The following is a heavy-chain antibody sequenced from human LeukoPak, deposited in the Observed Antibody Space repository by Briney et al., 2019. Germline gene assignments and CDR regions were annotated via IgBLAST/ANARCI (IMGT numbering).Heavy chain of an antibody. V-gene: IGHV5-51*01. CDR3: ARDLGYCTNGVCHTRFDY. J-gene: IGHJ4*02. D-gene: IGHD2-8*01. Sequence: GESLKISCKGSGYSFTSYWIGWVRQMPGKGLEWMGIIYPGDSETRYNPPFQGQVTISADKSISTAYLQWSSLKASDTAMYYCARDLGYCTNGVCHTRFDYWGQGTLVAVSS. CDR2: IYPGDSET. CDR1: GYSFTSYW.